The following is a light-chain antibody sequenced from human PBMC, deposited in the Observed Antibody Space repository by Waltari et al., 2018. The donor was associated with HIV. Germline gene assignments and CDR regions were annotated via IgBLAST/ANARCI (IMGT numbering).Light chain of an antibody. V-gene: IGLV2-23*02. CDR2: EVN. J-gene: IGLJ1*01. CDR3: CSYASSTTYV. Sequence: QSALTQPASVSGSPRQSITISCTGTNSDVGNYNLVSWYQQHPGKAPKLMIYEVNKRPSGISDRFSGSKSDNTASLTISGLQAEDEADYYCCSYASSTTYVFGTGTKITVL. CDR1: NSDVGNYNL.